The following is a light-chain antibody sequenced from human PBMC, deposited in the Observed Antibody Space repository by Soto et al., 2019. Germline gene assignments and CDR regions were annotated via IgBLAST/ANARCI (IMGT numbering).Light chain of an antibody. Sequence: EIVLTQTPGNLSLSPGERATLSCRASQSVTSSHLAWYQQKPGQAPRLLIYGASTRATGIPDRFSGSGSDTDFSLTIRRLDPEDFAMYYCLLYFSPDRYTFGPGTKVQIK. V-gene: IGKV3-20*01. CDR2: GAS. CDR3: LLYFSPDRYT. CDR1: QSVTSSH. J-gene: IGKJ2*01.